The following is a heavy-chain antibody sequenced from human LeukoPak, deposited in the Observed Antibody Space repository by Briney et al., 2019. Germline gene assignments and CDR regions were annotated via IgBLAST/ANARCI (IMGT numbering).Heavy chain of an antibody. V-gene: IGHV1-18*01. CDR3: ARDAYYDSSGYYYVYLNQDAFDI. D-gene: IGHD3-22*01. J-gene: IGHJ3*02. CDR2: ISAYNGNT. CDR1: GYTFTSYG. Sequence: GASVKVSCKASGYTFTSYGISWVRQAPGQGLEWMGWISAYNGNTNYAQKLQGRVTMTTDTSTSTAYMELRSLRSDDTAVYYCARDAYYDSSGYYYVYLNQDAFDIWGQGTMVTVSS.